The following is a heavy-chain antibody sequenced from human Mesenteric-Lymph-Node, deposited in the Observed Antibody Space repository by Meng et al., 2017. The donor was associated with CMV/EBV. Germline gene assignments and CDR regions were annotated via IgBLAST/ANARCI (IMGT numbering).Heavy chain of an antibody. CDR2: INGGGSST. D-gene: IGHD5-18*01. J-gene: IGHJ4*02. CDR3: AKDRGYIYGHFDY. CDR1: GFTFSSYW. Sequence: GESLKISCAASGFTFSSYWIHWVRQDPGKGLVWVSRINGGGSSTSYADSVKGRFTISRDNAKNTLYLQMNSLRAEDTAVYYCAKDRGYIYGHFDYWGQGTLVTVSS. V-gene: IGHV3-74*01.